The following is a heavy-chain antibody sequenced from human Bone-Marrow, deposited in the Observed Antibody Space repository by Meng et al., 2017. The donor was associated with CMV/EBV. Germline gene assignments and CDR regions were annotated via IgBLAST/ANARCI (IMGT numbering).Heavy chain of an antibody. J-gene: IGHJ6*02. CDR3: AKDRVDDFWSGYYRGMDV. V-gene: IGHV3-23*01. D-gene: IGHD3-3*01. Sequence: GESLKISCAASGFTFSSYAMSWVRQAPGKGLEWASAISGSGGSTYYADSVKGRFTISRDNSKNTLYLQMNSLRAEDTAVYYCAKDRVDDFWSGYYRGMDVWGQGTTVTVSS. CDR1: GFTFSSYA. CDR2: ISGSGGST.